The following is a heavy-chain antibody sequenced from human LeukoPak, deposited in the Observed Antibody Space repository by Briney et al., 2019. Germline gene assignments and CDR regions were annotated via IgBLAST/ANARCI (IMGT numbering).Heavy chain of an antibody. CDR1: GCTFSSYG. D-gene: IGHD6-19*01. Sequence: PGGSLRLSCAASGCTFSSYGMHWVRQAPGKGLEWVAVITYDGSNKYYADSVKGRFTISRDNSKNTLYLQMNSLRAEDTAVYYCAKDLSSSGWYEGGDAFDIWGQGTMVTVSS. CDR2: ITYDGSNK. J-gene: IGHJ3*02. V-gene: IGHV3-30*18. CDR3: AKDLSSSGWYEGGDAFDI.